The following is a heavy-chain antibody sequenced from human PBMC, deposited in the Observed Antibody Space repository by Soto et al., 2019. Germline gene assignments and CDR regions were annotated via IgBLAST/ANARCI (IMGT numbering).Heavy chain of an antibody. D-gene: IGHD6-13*01. Sequence: SQTLSLTCAISGDSVSSNSAAWNWIRQSPSRGLEWLGRTYYRSKWYNDYAVSVKSRITINPDTSKNQFSLQLNSVTPEDTAVYYCARVSKTGHSSSWYQTYYYGMDVWGQGTTVTVSS. V-gene: IGHV6-1*01. CDR2: TYYRSKWYN. J-gene: IGHJ6*02. CDR3: ARVSKTGHSSSWYQTYYYGMDV. CDR1: GDSVSSNSAA.